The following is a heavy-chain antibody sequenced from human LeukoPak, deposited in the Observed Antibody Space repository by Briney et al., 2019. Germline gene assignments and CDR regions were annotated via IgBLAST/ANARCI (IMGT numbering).Heavy chain of an antibody. Sequence: ASVKGSCKVVGTSFTNYGITWVRQAPGQGLEWMAWISAHNGDTNVAQNFQGRVTMTTDTSTSTAYMELRSLRSDDTAMYYCARGEYPNDYWGQGTLVTVSS. V-gene: IGHV1-18*01. CDR3: ARGEYPNDY. CDR2: ISAHNGDT. CDR1: GTSFTNYG. J-gene: IGHJ4*02. D-gene: IGHD2/OR15-2a*01.